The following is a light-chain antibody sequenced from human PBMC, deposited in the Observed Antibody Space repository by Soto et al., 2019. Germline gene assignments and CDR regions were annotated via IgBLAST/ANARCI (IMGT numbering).Light chain of an antibody. Sequence: EIVLTQSPGTLSLSPGERATLSCRASQSVSSSYLSWYQQKPGQAPRLLMYGASSRATVIPERFSGSGSGTYFTLTMSRLEPEVFAVYYCQQYDTSPRTFGQGTKVEIK. J-gene: IGKJ1*01. CDR2: GAS. V-gene: IGKV3-20*01. CDR3: QQYDTSPRT. CDR1: QSVSSSY.